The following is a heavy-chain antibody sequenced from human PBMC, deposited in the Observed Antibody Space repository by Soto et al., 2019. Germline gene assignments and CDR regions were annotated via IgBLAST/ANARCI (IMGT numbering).Heavy chain of an antibody. D-gene: IGHD3-10*01. J-gene: IGHJ5*02. Sequence: ASVKVSCKASGYTFTSYYMHWVRQAPGQGLEWMGIINPSGGSTSYAQKFQGRVTMTRDTSTSTVYMELSSLRSEDTAVYYCARDYSWFGELLYVFDTWGQGTLVTVSS. CDR3: ARDYSWFGELLYVFDT. CDR1: GYTFTSYY. V-gene: IGHV1-46*01. CDR2: INPSGGST.